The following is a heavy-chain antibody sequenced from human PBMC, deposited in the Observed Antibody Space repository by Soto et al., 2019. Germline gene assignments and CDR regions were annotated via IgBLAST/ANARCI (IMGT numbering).Heavy chain of an antibody. CDR1: GYSISSGNW. CDR3: ARGDHRYYFDY. CDR2: IYYSGTT. D-gene: IGHD1-20*01. Sequence: SETLSLTCAVSGYSISSGNWWGCIRQPPGKGLEWIGYIYYSGTTYYNPSLKSRVTMSVDTSKNQFSLKLTSVTAVDTAVYYCARGDHRYYFDYWGQGTLVTVSS. J-gene: IGHJ4*02. V-gene: IGHV4-28*03.